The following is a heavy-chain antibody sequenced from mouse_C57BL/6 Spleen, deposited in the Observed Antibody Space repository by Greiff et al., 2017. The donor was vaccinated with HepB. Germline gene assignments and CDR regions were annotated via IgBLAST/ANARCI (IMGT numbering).Heavy chain of an antibody. CDR1: GYTFTDHT. J-gene: IGHJ1*03. Sequence: VQLQQSDAELVKPGASVKISCKVSGYTFTDHTIHWMKQRPEQGLDWIGYIYPRDGSTKYNEKFKGKATLTADKSSSTAYMQLNSLTSEDSAVYFCAKILHYYGSSSDWYFDVWGTGATVTVSS. CDR2: IYPRDGST. CDR3: AKILHYYGSSSDWYFDV. D-gene: IGHD1-1*01. V-gene: IGHV1-78*01.